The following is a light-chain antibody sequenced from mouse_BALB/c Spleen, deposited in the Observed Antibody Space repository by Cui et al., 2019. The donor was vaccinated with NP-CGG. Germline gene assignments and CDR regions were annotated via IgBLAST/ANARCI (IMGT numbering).Light chain of an antibody. CDR1: TGAVTTNNY. V-gene: IGLV1*01. CDR2: GTN. J-gene: IGLJ1*01. Sequence: QAVVPQEFALTTSPGETVTLTCRSSTGAVTTNNYANWVQEKPDHFFTGLIGGTNNRAPGVPARFSGSLIGDKAALTITGAQTEDEAIYFCALWYSNHWVFGGGTKLTVL. CDR3: ALWYSNHWV.